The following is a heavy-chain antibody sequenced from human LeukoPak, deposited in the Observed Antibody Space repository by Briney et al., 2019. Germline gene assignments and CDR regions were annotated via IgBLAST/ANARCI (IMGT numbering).Heavy chain of an antibody. J-gene: IGHJ6*03. CDR3: ARDQGYYYMDV. CDR2: IKQDGSEK. CDR1: GFTFSRYW. Sequence: GGSLRLSCAASGFTFSRYWMSWVRQAPGKGGEWVANIKQDGSEKYYVDSVKGGFTISRENAKNSLYMQMNSLRAEDTAVYYCARDQGYYYMDVWGKGTTVTVSS. V-gene: IGHV3-7*01.